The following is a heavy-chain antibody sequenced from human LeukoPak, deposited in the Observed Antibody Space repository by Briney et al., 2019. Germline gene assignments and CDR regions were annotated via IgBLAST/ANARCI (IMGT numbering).Heavy chain of an antibody. Sequence: VGSLRLSCSGSGMSFDFFAIHWVRQAPGKGPEYVATIMWNKFDTHYTDSVRGRFIISRDTSKNTVYLQMNSLRPVDTAIYYCVSHFDTFDVWGEGTSVTVSS. CDR3: VSHFDTFDV. V-gene: IGHV3-64D*06. CDR1: GMSFDFFA. J-gene: IGHJ3*01. CDR2: IMWNKFDT.